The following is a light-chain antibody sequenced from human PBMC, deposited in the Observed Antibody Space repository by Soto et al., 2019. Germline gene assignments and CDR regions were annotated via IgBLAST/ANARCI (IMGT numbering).Light chain of an antibody. CDR3: SSYTSTSTLVV. Sequence: QSALTQHASVSGSPGQSITISCTGTRSDVGGYNYVSWYQQHPGKAPKLMISEVSNRPSGVSNRFSGSKSGNTASLTISGLQAADEADYYCSSYTSTSTLVVFGTGTKLTVL. V-gene: IGLV2-14*01. CDR2: EVS. CDR1: RSDVGGYNY. J-gene: IGLJ1*01.